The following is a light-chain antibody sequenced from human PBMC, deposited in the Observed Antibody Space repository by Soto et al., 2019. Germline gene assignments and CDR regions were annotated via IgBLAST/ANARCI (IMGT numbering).Light chain of an antibody. Sequence: AIRMTQSPSSLPASTGERLTITCRASQGISNYLAWYQQKPGEAPKVLIYAASTLQSGVPSRFSGSGSGTDLTLTISWLQSEDFATYYCQQYYSYPRTFGQGTKVEI. CDR1: QGISNY. V-gene: IGKV1-8*01. CDR2: AAS. CDR3: QQYYSYPRT. J-gene: IGKJ1*01.